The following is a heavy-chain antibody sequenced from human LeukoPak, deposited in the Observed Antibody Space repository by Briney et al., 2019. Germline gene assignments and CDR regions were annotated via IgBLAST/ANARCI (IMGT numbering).Heavy chain of an antibody. J-gene: IGHJ4*02. CDR2: ISAYNGNT. CDR1: GYXFTSYG. V-gene: IGHV1-18*01. D-gene: IGHD3-22*01. Sequence: ASVKVSCKASGYXFTSYGMSWVRQAPGQGLKWMGWISAYNGNTNYAQKLQGRVTMTTDTSTITAYMELRSLRSDDTAVYYCARGASPYYYDSSGYSPAYWGQGTLVTVSS. CDR3: ARGASPYYYDSSGYSPAY.